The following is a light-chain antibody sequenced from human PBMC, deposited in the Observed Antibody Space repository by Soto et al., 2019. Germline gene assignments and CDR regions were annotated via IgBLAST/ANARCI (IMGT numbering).Light chain of an antibody. CDR3: QQTSSFPLT. V-gene: IGKV1-12*01. CDR2: AAS. Sequence: DIQMTQSPSFVSASVGDRVTITCRASQGITSWLAWYQQKPGRAPKLLIHAASRFASGVPSGFSGSGSLSDFTLTLSSLQHEDFATYYCQQTSSFPLTFCGGTKVEIK. J-gene: IGKJ4*01. CDR1: QGITSW.